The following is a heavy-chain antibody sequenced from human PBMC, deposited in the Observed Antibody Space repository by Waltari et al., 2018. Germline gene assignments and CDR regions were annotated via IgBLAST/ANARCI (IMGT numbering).Heavy chain of an antibody. J-gene: IGHJ4*02. CDR2: IYHSGST. D-gene: IGHD4-17*01. V-gene: IGHV4-30-2*01. Sequence: QLQLQESGSELVKPSQTLSPTCAVSGGSISSGGYSWSWIRQPPGKGLEWIGYIYHSGSTYYNPSLKGRVTISVDRSKNQFSLKLSAVTAADTAVYYCARGGDYGDYGRAFDYWGQGTLVTVSS. CDR1: GGSISSGGYS. CDR3: ARGGDYGDYGRAFDY.